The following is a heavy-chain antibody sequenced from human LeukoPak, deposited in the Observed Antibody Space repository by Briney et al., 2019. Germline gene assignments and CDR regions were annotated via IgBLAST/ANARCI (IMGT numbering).Heavy chain of an antibody. V-gene: IGHV3-30*18. CDR3: AKDPGKFWSGHDY. CDR2: ISYDGSNK. CDR1: GFTFSSYG. D-gene: IGHD3-3*01. J-gene: IGHJ4*02. Sequence: GRSLRLSCAASGFTFSSYGMHWVRQAPGKGLEWVAVISYDGSNKYYADSVKGRFTISRDNSKNTLYLQMNSLRGEDTAVYYCAKDPGKFWSGHDYWSQGALVTVSS.